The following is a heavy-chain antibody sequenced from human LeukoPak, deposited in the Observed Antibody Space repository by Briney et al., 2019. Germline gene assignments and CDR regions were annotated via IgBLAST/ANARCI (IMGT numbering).Heavy chain of an antibody. V-gene: IGHV4-39*01. Sequence: PSETLSLTCTVSGGSISSRSHYWVWIRQPPGKGLEWLGSIYYSGSTSYNPSLKRRITISVDTSKNQFSLKLSAVTAADTAVYYRARRIELAGSTFDYRGQGALVTVSS. D-gene: IGHD6-19*01. J-gene: IGHJ4*02. CDR2: IYYSGST. CDR3: ARRIELAGSTFDY. CDR1: GGSISSRSHY.